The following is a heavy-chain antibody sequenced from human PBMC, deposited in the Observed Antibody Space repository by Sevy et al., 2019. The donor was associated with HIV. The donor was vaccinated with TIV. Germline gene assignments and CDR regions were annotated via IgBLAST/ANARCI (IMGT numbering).Heavy chain of an antibody. D-gene: IGHD6-19*01. V-gene: IGHV3-33*01. CDR2: IWYDGTNR. CDR1: GFSISGYG. J-gene: IGHJ4*02. Sequence: GGSLRLSCAASGFSISGYGMHWDRQAPGKGLEWVAVIWYDGTNREYVYSVKGLFTISRDNSKNTLYLQMNSLLVEDTDVYYCAREDIRVAGIGYYFHYWGQGTLVTVSS. CDR3: AREDIRVAGIGYYFHY.